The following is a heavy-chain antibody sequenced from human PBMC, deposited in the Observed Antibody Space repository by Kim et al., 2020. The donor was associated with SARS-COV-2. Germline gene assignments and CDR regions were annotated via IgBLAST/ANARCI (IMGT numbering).Heavy chain of an antibody. CDR3: ARHEGIAAAASLFDY. Sequence: PSRKSRVTISVDTSKNQFSLKLSSVTAADTAVYYCARHEGIAAAASLFDYWGQGTLVTVSS. J-gene: IGHJ4*02. V-gene: IGHV4-39*01. D-gene: IGHD6-13*01.